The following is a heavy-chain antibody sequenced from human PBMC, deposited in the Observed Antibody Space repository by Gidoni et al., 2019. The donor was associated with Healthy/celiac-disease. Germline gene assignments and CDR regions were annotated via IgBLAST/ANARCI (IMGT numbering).Heavy chain of an antibody. CDR1: VCSISSSSSY. Sequence: QLQLQESGPGLVKPSETLSLTCTVSVCSISSSSSYWGWIRQPPGKGLEWIGSIYYSGSTYYNPSLKSRVTISVDTSKNQCSLKLSSVTAADTAVYYCARRYSYGPWYCDLWGRGTLVTVSS. J-gene: IGHJ2*01. D-gene: IGHD5-18*01. CDR2: IYYSGST. CDR3: ARRYSYGPWYCDL. V-gene: IGHV4-39*01.